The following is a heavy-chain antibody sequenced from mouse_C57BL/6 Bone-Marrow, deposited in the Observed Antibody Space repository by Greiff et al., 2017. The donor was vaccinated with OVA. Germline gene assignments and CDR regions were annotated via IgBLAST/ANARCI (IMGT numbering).Heavy chain of an antibody. D-gene: IGHD2-3*01. CDR3: ARWDDGYYGAMDY. Sequence: QVQLQQPGAELVKPGASVKLSCKASGYTFTSYWMHWVKQRPGQGLEWIGMIHPNSGSNNYNEKFKRKATLTVDKTSRTADMPRSSLASEDSAVYYYARWDDGYYGAMDYWGQGTSVTVSS. J-gene: IGHJ4*01. V-gene: IGHV1-64*01. CDR1: GYTFTSYW. CDR2: IHPNSGSN.